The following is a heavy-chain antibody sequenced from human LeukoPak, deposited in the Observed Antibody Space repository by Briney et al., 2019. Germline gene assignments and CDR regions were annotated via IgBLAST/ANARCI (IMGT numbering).Heavy chain of an antibody. CDR1: GFSFSKFG. CDR3: AKGMIGKAEGGRHIFDY. V-gene: IGHV3-30*02. Sequence: GGSLRLSCAASGFSFSKFGFHWVRQAPGKGLEWLASIQSDGSRQYYADSVKSRFVISRDTSENTFYLQMNRLGVADTATYFCAKGMIGKAEGGRHIFDYWGQGTLVTVSS. D-gene: IGHD3-22*01. CDR2: IQSDGSRQ. J-gene: IGHJ4*02.